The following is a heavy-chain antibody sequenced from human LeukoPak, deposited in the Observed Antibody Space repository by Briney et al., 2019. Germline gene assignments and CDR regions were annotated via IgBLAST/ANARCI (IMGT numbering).Heavy chain of an antibody. D-gene: IGHD3-10*01. V-gene: IGHV6-1*01. CDR2: TYYRSKWYN. Sequence: SQTLSLTCAISGDSVSSNSAAWNWIRQSPSRGLEWLGRTYYRSKWYNDYAVSVKSRITINPDTSKNRFSLQLNSVTPEDTAVYYCARDMMVRGVIITRGFDYWGQGTLVTVSS. J-gene: IGHJ4*02. CDR3: ARDMMVRGVIITRGFDY. CDR1: GDSVSSNSAA.